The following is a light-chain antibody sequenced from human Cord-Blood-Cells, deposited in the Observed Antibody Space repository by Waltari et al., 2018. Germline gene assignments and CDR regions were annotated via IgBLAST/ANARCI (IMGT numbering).Light chain of an antibody. Sequence: QSALTQPASVSGSPGQSITISCTGTSSDVGGHNYVSWSQPHPGKAPKLMIYDVSNRPSWVSNRFSGSKSVNTASLTISGLQAEDESDYYCSSYTSSSVVFGGGTKLTVL. J-gene: IGLJ2*01. CDR1: SSDVGGHNY. V-gene: IGLV2-14*01. CDR2: DVS. CDR3: SSYTSSSVV.